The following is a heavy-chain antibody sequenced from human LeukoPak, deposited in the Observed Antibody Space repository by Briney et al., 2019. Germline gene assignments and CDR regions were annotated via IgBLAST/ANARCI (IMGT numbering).Heavy chain of an antibody. CDR2: IYHSGST. CDR3: ARVGVHYYGSGSYYTYFDY. J-gene: IGHJ4*02. CDR1: GGSISSSNW. D-gene: IGHD3-10*01. V-gene: IGHV4-4*02. Sequence: SETLSLTCAVSGGSISSSNWWSWVRQPPGKGLEWIGEIYHSGSTNYNPSLKSRVTISVDKSKNQFSLKLSSVTAADTAVYYCARVGVHYYGSGSYYTYFDYWGQGTLVTVSS.